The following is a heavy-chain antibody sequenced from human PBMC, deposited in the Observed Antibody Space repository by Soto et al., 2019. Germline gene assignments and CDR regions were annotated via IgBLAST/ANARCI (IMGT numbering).Heavy chain of an antibody. CDR1: GFTFSSYG. V-gene: IGHV3-21*01. J-gene: IGHJ5*01. D-gene: IGHD6-6*01. CDR3: ARSLAKPGSHDDWFDS. CDR2: ISGDGAYI. Sequence: GGSLRLSWAASGFTFSSYGMHRVRPAPGKGPEWVSSISGDGAYIYEADSVKGRFTVSRDNANNLLYLEMNSLRAEDTALYYCARSLAKPGSHDDWFDSWGPGTLVTVSS.